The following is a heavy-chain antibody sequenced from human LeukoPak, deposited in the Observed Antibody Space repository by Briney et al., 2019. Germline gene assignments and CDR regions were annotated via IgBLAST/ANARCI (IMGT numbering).Heavy chain of an antibody. V-gene: IGHV1-18*01. J-gene: IGHJ4*02. Sequence: ASVKVSCKASGYTFTGYGFSWARQAPGQGLEWMGWISAYNGNTNYAQKVQGRVTMTTDTSTSTAYMELRSLRSDDTAVYYCARGLSSYGDSGLPFAYWGQGTLVTVSS. CDR2: ISAYNGNT. CDR3: ARGLSSYGDSGLPFAY. CDR1: GYTFTGYG. D-gene: IGHD4-17*01.